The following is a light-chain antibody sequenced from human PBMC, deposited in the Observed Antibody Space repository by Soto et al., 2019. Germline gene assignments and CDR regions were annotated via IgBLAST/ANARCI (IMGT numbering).Light chain of an antibody. CDR2: DVT. CDR1: SSDIGGYNS. CDR3: SSYTDRKNLV. J-gene: IGLJ1*01. Sequence: QSALTQSASASGSPGQSVTISCTGTSSDIGGYNSVSWYQQHPGKAPKVMIYDVTKRPSGVPDRFSGSKSGNTASLTVSALQAEDEADYYCSSYTDRKNLVFGTGTKVTVL. V-gene: IGLV2-8*01.